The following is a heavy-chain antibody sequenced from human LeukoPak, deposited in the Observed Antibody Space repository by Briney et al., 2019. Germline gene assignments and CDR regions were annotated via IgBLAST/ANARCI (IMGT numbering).Heavy chain of an antibody. V-gene: IGHV3-73*01. CDR3: TRLAVGAPWGYYYYGMDV. D-gene: IGHD1-26*01. CDR2: IRSKANSYAT. CDR1: GFTFSGSA. J-gene: IGHJ6*02. Sequence: PGGSLRLSCAASGFTFSGSAMHWVRQASGKGLEWVGRIRSKANSYATAYAASVKGRFTISRDDSKNTAYLQMNSLKTEDTAVYYCTRLAVGAPWGYYYYGMDVWGQGTTVTVSS.